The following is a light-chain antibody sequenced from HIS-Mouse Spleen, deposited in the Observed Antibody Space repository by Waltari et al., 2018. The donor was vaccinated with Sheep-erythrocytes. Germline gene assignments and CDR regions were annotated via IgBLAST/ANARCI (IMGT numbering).Light chain of an antibody. CDR1: KLGDKY. J-gene: IGLJ2*01. CDR3: QAWDSSTAV. CDR2: QDI. Sequence: SYELTQPPSVSVSPGQTASITCSGDKLGDKYACWYQQKPGQSPVLVIYQDINRPSRIPELLSCSNSGNTATLTISGTQAMDEADYYCQAWDSSTAVFGGGTKLTGL. V-gene: IGLV3-1*01.